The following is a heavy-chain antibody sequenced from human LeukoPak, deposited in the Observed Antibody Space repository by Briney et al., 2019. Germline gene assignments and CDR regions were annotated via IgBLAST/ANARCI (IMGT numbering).Heavy chain of an antibody. J-gene: IGHJ3*02. CDR3: ARLLDYGGNSVAFDI. D-gene: IGHD4-23*01. CDR1: GGSISSYY. Sequence: SETLSLACTVSGGSISSYYWSWIRQPPGKGLEWIGSIYYSGSTYYNPSLKSRVTISVDTSKNQFSLKLSSVTAADTAVYYCARLLDYGGNSVAFDIWGQGTIVTVSS. CDR2: IYYSGST. V-gene: IGHV4-59*05.